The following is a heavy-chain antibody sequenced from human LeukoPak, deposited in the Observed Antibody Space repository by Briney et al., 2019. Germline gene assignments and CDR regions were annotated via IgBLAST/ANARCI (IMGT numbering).Heavy chain of an antibody. J-gene: IGHJ4*02. CDR1: GGSISSYY. CDR2: IYYSGST. V-gene: IGHV4-59*01. CDR3: AAMRVWFGELFPHNEVDY. Sequence: PSETLSLTCTVSGGSISSYYWIWIRQPPGKGLEWIGYIYYSGSTNYNPSLKSRVTISVDTSKNQFSLRLSSVTAADTAVYYCAAMRVWFGELFPHNEVDYWGQGTLVTVSS. D-gene: IGHD3-10*01.